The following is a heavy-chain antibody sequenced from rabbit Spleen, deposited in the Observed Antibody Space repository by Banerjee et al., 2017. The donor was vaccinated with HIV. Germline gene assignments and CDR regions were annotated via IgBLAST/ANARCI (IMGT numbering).Heavy chain of an antibody. CDR1: GVSFSSNYY. CDR2: IDTGSSGFT. CDR3: ARKKNTYYYGMDL. V-gene: IGHV1S40*01. J-gene: IGHJ6*01. Sequence: QSLEESGGDLVKPGASLTLTCTASGVSFSSNYYMCWVRQAPGKGLEWIACIDTGSSGFTYFASWAKGRFTCSKTSSTTVTLQMTSLTAADTATYFCARKKNTYYYGMDLWGPGTLVTVS. D-gene: IGHD8-1*01.